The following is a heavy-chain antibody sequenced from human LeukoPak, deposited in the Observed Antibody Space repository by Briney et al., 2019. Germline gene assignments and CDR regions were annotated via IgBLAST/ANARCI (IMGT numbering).Heavy chain of an antibody. Sequence: SETLSLTCTVSGGSISSSSYYWGWIRQPPGKGLEWMGSIYYSGSTYYNPSLKSRVTISVDTSKNQFSLKLSSVTAADTAVYYCARAYSSGWYRGNYFDYWGQGTLVTVSS. J-gene: IGHJ4*02. D-gene: IGHD6-19*01. V-gene: IGHV4-39*01. CDR2: IYYSGST. CDR3: ARAYSSGWYRGNYFDY. CDR1: GGSISSSSYY.